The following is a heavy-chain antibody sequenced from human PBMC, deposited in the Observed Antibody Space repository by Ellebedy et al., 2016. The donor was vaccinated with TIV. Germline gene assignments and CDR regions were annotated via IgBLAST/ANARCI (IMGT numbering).Heavy chain of an antibody. CDR1: GFTFSRYW. CDR2: IKEDGDEK. CDR3: ARDYLALRYFDWQNNYYFDL. Sequence: GESLKISCAASGFTFSRYWMSWVRQAPGKGLEWVASIKEDGDEKKYVESVKGRFTVSRDNVRDSLYLQMNSLRAEETAMYFCARDYLALRYFDWQNNYYFDLWGRGALVTVSS. V-gene: IGHV3-7*01. D-gene: IGHD3-9*01. J-gene: IGHJ2*01.